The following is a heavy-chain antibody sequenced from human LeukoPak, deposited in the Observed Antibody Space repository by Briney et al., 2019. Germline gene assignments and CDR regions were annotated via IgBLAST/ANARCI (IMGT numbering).Heavy chain of an antibody. D-gene: IGHD4-17*01. CDR3: ARGAYGDK. CDR2: ISTQSGNT. Sequence: ASVKVSCEASGYTLTSHGINWMRQAPGQGLEWMGWISTQSGNTNYAQKVQGRLTLTTDRSTNTAYMELRSLRSDDTAVYYCARGAYGDKWGQGTMVTVSS. V-gene: IGHV1-18*01. J-gene: IGHJ4*02. CDR1: GYTLTSHG.